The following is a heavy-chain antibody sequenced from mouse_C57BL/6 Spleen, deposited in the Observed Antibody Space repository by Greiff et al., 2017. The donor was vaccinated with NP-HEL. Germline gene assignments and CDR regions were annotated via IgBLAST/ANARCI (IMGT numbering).Heavy chain of an antibody. D-gene: IGHD1-1*01. CDR2: IDPSDSST. CDR1: GYTFTSYW. Sequence: QVQLQQPGAELVKPGDSVKLSCKASGYTFTSYWMQWVKQRPGQGREWIGEIDPSDSSTNYNHNFKGKATLPVYTTSSTAYMQLSSLTSEDSAVYYCARNYGSIAYWGQGTLVTVSA. V-gene: IGHV1-50*01. CDR3: ARNYGSIAY. J-gene: IGHJ3*01.